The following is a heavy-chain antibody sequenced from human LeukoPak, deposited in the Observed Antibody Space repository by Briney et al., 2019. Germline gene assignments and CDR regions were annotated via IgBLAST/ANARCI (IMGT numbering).Heavy chain of an antibody. V-gene: IGHV1-2*02. CDR3: ARSPIPGYCSSTSCYLYYYYYMDV. D-gene: IGHD2-2*01. CDR2: INPNSGAT. J-gene: IGHJ6*03. CDR1: GYTFTGYY. Sequence: GASVTVSCKASGYTFTGYYMHWVRQAPGQGLEWMGWINPNSGATNYAQKFQGRVTMTRDTSISTAYMELSRLTSDDTAVYYCARSPIPGYCSSTSCYLYYYYYMDVWGKGTTVTISS.